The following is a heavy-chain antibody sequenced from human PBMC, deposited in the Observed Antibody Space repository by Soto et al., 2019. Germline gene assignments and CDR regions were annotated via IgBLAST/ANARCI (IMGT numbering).Heavy chain of an antibody. CDR2: ISYHGSDK. Sequence: QVQLVESGGGVVQPGRSLRLSCAASGFTFSNYGMHWVRQAPGKGLGWVAVISYHGSDKYYADSVKGRFTISRDNSKNTLYLQMDSLRAEDTAVYYCAKDHLTTTVTTDGYWGQGTLVTVSS. J-gene: IGHJ4*02. CDR1: GFTFSNYG. CDR3: AKDHLTTTVTTDGY. D-gene: IGHD4-17*01. V-gene: IGHV3-30*18.